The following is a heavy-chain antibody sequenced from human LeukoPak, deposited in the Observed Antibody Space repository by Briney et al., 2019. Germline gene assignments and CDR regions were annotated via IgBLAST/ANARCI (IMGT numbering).Heavy chain of an antibody. CDR3: ARGRYCSSTSCYFSWDY. Sequence: SVKVSCKASGGTFSSYAISWVRQAPGQGHEWMGGIIPIFGTANYAQKFQGRVTITADESTSTAYMELSSLRSEDTAVYYCARGRYCSSTSCYFSWDYWGQGTLVTVSS. J-gene: IGHJ4*02. V-gene: IGHV1-69*13. CDR2: IIPIFGTA. D-gene: IGHD2-2*01. CDR1: GGTFSSYA.